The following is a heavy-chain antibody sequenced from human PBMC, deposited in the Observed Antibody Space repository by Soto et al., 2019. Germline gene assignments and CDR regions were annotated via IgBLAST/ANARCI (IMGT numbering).Heavy chain of an antibody. CDR1: GFSLSTSGVG. Sequence: SGPTLVKPTQTLTLTCTFSGFSLSTSGVGVGWIRQPPGKALEWLALIYWDDDKRYSPSLKSRLTITKDTSKNQVVLTMTNMDPVDTATYYCAHVGHIVVVVAATYDAFDIWGQGTMVTVSS. J-gene: IGHJ3*02. V-gene: IGHV2-5*02. CDR2: IYWDDDK. D-gene: IGHD2-15*01. CDR3: AHVGHIVVVVAATYDAFDI.